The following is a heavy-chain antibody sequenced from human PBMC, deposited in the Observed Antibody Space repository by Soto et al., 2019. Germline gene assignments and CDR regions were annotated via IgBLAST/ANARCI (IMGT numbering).Heavy chain of an antibody. CDR1: GYSISSGYY. D-gene: IGHD3-3*01. Sequence: QVQLQESGPGLVKPSETLSLTCAVSGYSISSGYYWGWIRQPPGKGLEWIGSIYHSGSTYYNPSLKNRVTISVDTSKNQFSLKLSSMTAADTAVYYCARAHYDFWSGYMSALDVWGQGTTVTVSS. CDR3: ARAHYDFWSGYMSALDV. V-gene: IGHV4-38-2*01. J-gene: IGHJ6*02. CDR2: IYHSGST.